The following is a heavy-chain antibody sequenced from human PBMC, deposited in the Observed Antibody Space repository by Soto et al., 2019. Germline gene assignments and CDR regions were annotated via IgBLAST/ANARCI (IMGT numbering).Heavy chain of an antibody. V-gene: IGHV1-18*04. CDR2: IASHDGST. Sequence: ASVKVSCKASGYTFTSYGLNWVRRAPGQGLEWMGRIASHDGSTVSAQSFQGRLALTRDTFTNTAYLELGALTSDDTGLYFCWRNDGDDSTNFWGQGTLVTVSS. CDR1: GYTFTSYG. D-gene: IGHD3-22*01. CDR3: WRNDGDDSTNF. J-gene: IGHJ4*02.